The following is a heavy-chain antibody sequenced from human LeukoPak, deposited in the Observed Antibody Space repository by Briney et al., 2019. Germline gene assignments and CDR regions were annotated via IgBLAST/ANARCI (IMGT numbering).Heavy chain of an antibody. J-gene: IGHJ4*02. CDR3: ARGDGRDGYKGRLEY. Sequence: PSETLSLTCAVYDGSFSGYYWSWIRQPPGKGLEWIGEINHSGSTNCNPSLKSRVTISVDTSKNQFSLKLSSVTAADTAVYYCARGDGRDGYKGRLEYWGQGNLVTVSS. D-gene: IGHD5-24*01. CDR2: INHSGST. CDR1: DGSFSGYY. V-gene: IGHV4-34*01.